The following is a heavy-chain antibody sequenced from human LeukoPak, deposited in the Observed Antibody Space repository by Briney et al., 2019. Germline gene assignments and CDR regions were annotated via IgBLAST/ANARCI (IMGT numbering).Heavy chain of an antibody. CDR1: GGSFSGYY. Sequence: PSETLSLTCAGYGGSFSGYYWSWIRQPPGKGLEWIGEINHSGSTNYNPSLKSRVTISVDTSKNQFSLKLSSVTAADTSVYYCARGDFFGYWGQGTLVTVSS. J-gene: IGHJ4*02. CDR2: INHSGST. CDR3: ARGDFFGY. V-gene: IGHV4-34*01. D-gene: IGHD3-3*01.